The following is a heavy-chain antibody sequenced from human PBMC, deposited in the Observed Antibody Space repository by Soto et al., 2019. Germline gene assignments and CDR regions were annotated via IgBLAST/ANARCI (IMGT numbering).Heavy chain of an antibody. CDR3: ARHFTDGVVISDYHDY. CDR2: IYYIGST. J-gene: IGHJ4*02. CDR1: GGSISSSNYY. Sequence: KSSETLSLTCTVSGGSISSSNYYWGWIRQPPGKGLEWIGSIYYIGSTYSNPSLKSRVTISVDTSKNQFSLKLSSVTAADTAVYYCARHFTDGVVISDYHDYWGQGTLVTVSS. D-gene: IGHD4-17*01. V-gene: IGHV4-39*01.